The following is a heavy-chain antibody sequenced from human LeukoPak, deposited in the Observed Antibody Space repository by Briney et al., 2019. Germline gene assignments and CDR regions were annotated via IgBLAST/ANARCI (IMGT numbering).Heavy chain of an antibody. J-gene: IGHJ4*02. V-gene: IGHV3-48*03. Sequence: QTGGSLRLSCAASGFTFSSYEMSWVRQAPGKGLEWVSYISSSGSTIYYADSVKGRFTISRDNAKNSLYLQMNSLRAEDTAVYYCARDLCYDFWSGCLPFDYWGQGTLVTVSS. CDR3: ARDLCYDFWSGCLPFDY. CDR2: ISSSGSTI. D-gene: IGHD3-3*01. CDR1: GFTFSSYE.